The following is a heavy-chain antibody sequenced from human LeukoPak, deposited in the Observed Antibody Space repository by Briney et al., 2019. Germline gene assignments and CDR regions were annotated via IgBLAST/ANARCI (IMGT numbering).Heavy chain of an antibody. CDR1: GYTFTSYY. V-gene: IGHV1-46*01. D-gene: IGHD2-2*02. J-gene: IGHJ6*02. Sequence: ASVKVSCKASGYTFTSYYMHWVRQAPGQGLEWMGIINPSGGSTSYAQKFQGRVTMTRDTSTSTVYMELSSLRSEDTAVYYCASSAAIPSYYYGMDVWGQGTTVTVSS. CDR3: ASSAAIPSYYYGMDV. CDR2: INPSGGST.